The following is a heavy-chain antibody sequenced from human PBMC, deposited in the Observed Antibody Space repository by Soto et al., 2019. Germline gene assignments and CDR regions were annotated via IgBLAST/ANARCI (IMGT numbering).Heavy chain of an antibody. CDR3: ARDHDSSGYYFDY. D-gene: IGHD3-22*01. CDR2: IWYDGSNK. V-gene: IGHV3-33*01. Sequence: VQLVESGGGVVQPGRSLRLSCAASGFTFSSYGMHWVRQAPGKGLEWVAVIWYDGSNKYYADSVKGRFTISRDNSKNTLYLQMNSLRAEDTAVYYCARDHDSSGYYFDYWGQGTLVTVSS. J-gene: IGHJ4*02. CDR1: GFTFSSYG.